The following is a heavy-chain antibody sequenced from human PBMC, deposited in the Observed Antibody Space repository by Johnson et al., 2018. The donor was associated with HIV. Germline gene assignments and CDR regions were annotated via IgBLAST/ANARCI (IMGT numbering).Heavy chain of an antibody. CDR2: IGTAGDT. Sequence: MQLVESGGGLVQPGGSLRLSCAASGFTFSSYDMHWVRQATGKGLEWVSAIGTAGDTYYPGSVKGRFTISRENAKNSLYLQMNSLRAGDTAVYYCARVGTTVDAFDIWGQGTVVTVSS. CDR1: GFTFSSYD. D-gene: IGHD4-17*01. V-gene: IGHV3-13*01. CDR3: ARVGTTVDAFDI. J-gene: IGHJ3*02.